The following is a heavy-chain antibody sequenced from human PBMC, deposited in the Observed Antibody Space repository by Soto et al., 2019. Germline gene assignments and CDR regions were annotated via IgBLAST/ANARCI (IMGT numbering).Heavy chain of an antibody. J-gene: IGHJ6*02. CDR1: GFTFSSYS. CDR2: ISSSSSTI. CDR3: ARIYYDSSGYPWPYGMDV. D-gene: IGHD3-22*01. V-gene: IGHV3-48*02. Sequence: QLGGSLRLSCAASGFTFSSYSMNWVRQAPGKGLEWVSYISSSSSTIYYADSVKGRFTISRDNAKNSLYLQMNSLRDEDTAVYYCARIYYDSSGYPWPYGMDVWGQGTTVTVSS.